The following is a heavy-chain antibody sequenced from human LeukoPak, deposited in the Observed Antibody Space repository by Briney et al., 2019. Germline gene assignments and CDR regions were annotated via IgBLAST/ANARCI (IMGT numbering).Heavy chain of an antibody. CDR3: ARVFSSSSGVDWFDP. J-gene: IGHJ5*02. Sequence: ASVKVSCKASGYTLTSYYMHWVRQAPGQGLEWMGIINPSDGSTTYAQKFQGRVTMTRDTSTSTAYMELRSLRSDDTAVYYCARVFSSSSGVDWFDPWGQGTLVTVSS. V-gene: IGHV1-46*01. D-gene: IGHD6-6*01. CDR2: INPSDGST. CDR1: GYTLTSYY.